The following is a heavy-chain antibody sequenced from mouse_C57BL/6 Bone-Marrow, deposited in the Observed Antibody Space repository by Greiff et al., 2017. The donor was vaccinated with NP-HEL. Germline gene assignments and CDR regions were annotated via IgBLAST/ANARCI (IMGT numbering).Heavy chain of an antibody. Sequence: EVKLVESGGGLVQPGGSMKLSCVASGFTFSNYWMNWVRQSPEKGLEWVAQIRLKSDNYATHYAESVKGRFTISRDDSKSSVYLQMNNLRAEDTGIYYCTGAHYYGSSPYYYAMDYWGQGTSVTVSS. CDR1: GFTFSNYW. J-gene: IGHJ4*01. V-gene: IGHV6-3*01. D-gene: IGHD1-1*01. CDR2: IRLKSDNYAT. CDR3: TGAHYYGSSPYYYAMDY.